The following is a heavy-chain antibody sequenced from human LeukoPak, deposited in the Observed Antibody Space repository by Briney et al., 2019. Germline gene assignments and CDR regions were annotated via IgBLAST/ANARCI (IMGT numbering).Heavy chain of an antibody. CDR2: ISYDGSNK. Sequence: GGSLRLSCAASGFTSRSYGMHWVRQAPGKGPEWVAVISYDGSNKYYAESVKGRFAISRDNSKSTLFLLMNSLRAEDTAVYYCAKDFGRNIGGPGYWGRGTLVTASS. CDR1: GFTSRSYG. D-gene: IGHD2/OR15-2a*01. CDR3: AKDFGRNIGGPGY. V-gene: IGHV3-30*18. J-gene: IGHJ4*02.